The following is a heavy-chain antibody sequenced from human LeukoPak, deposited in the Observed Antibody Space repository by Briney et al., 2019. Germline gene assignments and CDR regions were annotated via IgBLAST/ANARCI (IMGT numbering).Heavy chain of an antibody. CDR1: GYTFTSYD. CDR3: ARVSPIVAEPPHYYMDV. Sequence: ASVKVSCKASGYTFTSYDINWVRQATGQGLEWMGWMNPNSGNTGYAQKFQGRVTITRNTSISTAYMELNSLRSEDTAVYYCARVSPIVAEPPHYYMDVLGKGTTVTVSS. J-gene: IGHJ6*03. D-gene: IGHD2-21*01. V-gene: IGHV1-8*03. CDR2: MNPNSGNT.